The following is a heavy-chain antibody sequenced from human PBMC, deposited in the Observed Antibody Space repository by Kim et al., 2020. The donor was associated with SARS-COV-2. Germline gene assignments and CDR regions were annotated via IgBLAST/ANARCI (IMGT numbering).Heavy chain of an antibody. J-gene: IGHJ4*02. D-gene: IGHD3-10*01. CDR3: ARGGRSYDY. CDR1: GVTFSDYY. V-gene: IGHV3-11*04. Sequence: GGSLRLSCAASGVTFSDYYMTWIRRAPGKGLEWVSYISPSGSAMNYADSVKGRFTISRDNAKNSLYLQMNSLRVEDTPVYYCARGGRSYDYWGQGTLVTV. CDR2: ISPSGSAM.